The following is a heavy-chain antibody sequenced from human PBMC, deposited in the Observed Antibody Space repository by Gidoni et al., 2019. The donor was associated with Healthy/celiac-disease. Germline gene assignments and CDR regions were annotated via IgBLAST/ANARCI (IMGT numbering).Heavy chain of an antibody. J-gene: IGHJ5*02. D-gene: IGHD6-19*01. Sequence: QVQLVQSGAAVKKPGSSVKVSCKASGGTFSSYAISWVRQAPGQGLEWMGRIIPILGIANYAQKFQGRVTITADKSTSTAYMELSSLRSEDTAVYYCAGGIAVAPNWFDPWGQGTLVTVSS. CDR3: AGGIAVAPNWFDP. CDR2: IIPILGIA. V-gene: IGHV1-69*04. CDR1: GGTFSSYA.